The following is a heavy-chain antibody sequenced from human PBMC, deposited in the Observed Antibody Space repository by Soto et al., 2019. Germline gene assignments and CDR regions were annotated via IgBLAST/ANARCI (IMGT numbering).Heavy chain of an antibody. V-gene: IGHV4-30-4*01. CDR1: GGSISSGDYY. J-gene: IGHJ4*02. CDR2: IYYSGST. Sequence: SETLSLTCTVSGGSISSGDYYWSWIRQPPGKGLEWIGYIYYSGSTYYNPSLKSRVTISVDTSKNQFSLKLSSVTAADTAVYYCARDSRNRNANFDYWGQGTLVTV. CDR3: ARDSRNRNANFDY.